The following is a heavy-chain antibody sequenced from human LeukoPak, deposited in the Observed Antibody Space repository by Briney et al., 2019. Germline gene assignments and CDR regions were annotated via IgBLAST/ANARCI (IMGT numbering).Heavy chain of an antibody. J-gene: IGHJ5*02. Sequence: GSLRLSCAASGFTFSDYDMSWIRQAPGKGLEWVSYISSSGSSIYYADSVKGRFTISRDNAKNSLYLQMNSLRAEDTAVYYCAKRQIAATVENWFDPWGQGTLVTVSS. D-gene: IGHD6-13*01. CDR3: AKRQIAATVENWFDP. CDR1: GFTFSDYD. V-gene: IGHV3-11*04. CDR2: ISSSGSSI.